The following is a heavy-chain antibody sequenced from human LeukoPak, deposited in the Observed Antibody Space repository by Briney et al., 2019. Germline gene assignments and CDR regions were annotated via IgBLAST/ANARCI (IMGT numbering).Heavy chain of an antibody. Sequence: SVKVSCKASGGTFSSYAISWVRQAPGQGLEWMGSITPIFGIANYAQKFQGRVTITADKSTSTAYMELSSLRSEDTAVYYCARDPRGIAAAGTGWFDPWGQGTLVTVSS. D-gene: IGHD6-13*01. J-gene: IGHJ5*02. V-gene: IGHV1-69*04. CDR2: ITPIFGIA. CDR1: GGTFSSYA. CDR3: ARDPRGIAAAGTGWFDP.